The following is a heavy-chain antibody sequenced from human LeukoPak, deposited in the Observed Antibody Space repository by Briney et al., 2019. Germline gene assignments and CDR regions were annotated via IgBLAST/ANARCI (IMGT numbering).Heavy chain of an antibody. CDR1: GGSSSGYY. D-gene: IGHD2-8*02. J-gene: IGHJ4*02. CDR3: AQTLEVSTITVHY. V-gene: IGHV4-34*01. CDR2: INHSGST. Sequence: PSETLSLTCAVYGGSSSGYYWSWVRQPPGKGLEWIGEINHSGSTTYNPSLRSRVTISVDTSKKHFSLKLTSVTAADTAVYFCAQTLEVSTITVHYWGQGTLVTVSS.